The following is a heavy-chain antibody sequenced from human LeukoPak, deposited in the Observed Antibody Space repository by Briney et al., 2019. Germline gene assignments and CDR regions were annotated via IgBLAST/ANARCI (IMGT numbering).Heavy chain of an antibody. J-gene: IGHJ4*02. D-gene: IGHD3-3*01. CDR1: GYTFTSYD. CDR3: AREWVTIFGVVNFYYFDY. V-gene: IGHV1-8*02. Sequence: GASVKVSCKASGYTFTSYDINWVRQATGQGLEWMGWMNPNSGNTGYVQKFQGRVTMTRDTSISTAYMELCRLRSDDTAVYYCAREWVTIFGVVNFYYFDYWGQGTLDTVSS. CDR2: MNPNSGNT.